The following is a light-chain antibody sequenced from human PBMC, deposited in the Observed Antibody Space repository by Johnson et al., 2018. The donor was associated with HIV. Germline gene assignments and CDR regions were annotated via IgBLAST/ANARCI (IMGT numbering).Light chain of an antibody. CDR3: GTWDTSMSVYV. V-gene: IGLV1-51*01. J-gene: IGLJ1*01. CDR1: YSNIGNNY. Sequence: QSVLTQPPSVSAAPGQKVTISCSGSYSNIGNNYVSWYQQVPGTAPKLLIYDNDKRPSGIPDRFSASKSGTSATLGITGLQTGDEADYYCGTWDTSMSVYVFGTGTKVTVL. CDR2: DND.